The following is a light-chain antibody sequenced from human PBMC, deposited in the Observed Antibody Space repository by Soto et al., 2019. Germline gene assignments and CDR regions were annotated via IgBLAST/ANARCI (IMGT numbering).Light chain of an antibody. CDR3: SSYTVSRTYV. CDR1: SSDVGGYNY. CDR2: EVS. Sequence: QSVLTQPASVSGSPGQSITISCTGTSSDVGGYNYVSWYQQHPGKVPKLMIYEVSNRPSGVSNRFSGSKSGNTASLTISGLQAEDEADYYCSSYTVSRTYVFGTGTKVTVL. V-gene: IGLV2-14*01. J-gene: IGLJ1*01.